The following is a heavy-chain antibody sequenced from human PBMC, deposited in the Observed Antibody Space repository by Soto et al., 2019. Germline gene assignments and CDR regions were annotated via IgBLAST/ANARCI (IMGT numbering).Heavy chain of an antibody. D-gene: IGHD6-13*01. Sequence: EVQLVESGGALVQPGGSLRLSCASSGFVFSSYWMSWVRQAPGKGLEWVANIRQDGSEKYYVDSVKGRLTISRNNAKNSLYLQMNSLKAEDTAVYYCTTGPGIEAAGTLYYFDYWGQGTLVPVSS. CDR3: TTGPGIEAAGTLYYFDY. CDR1: GFVFSSYW. V-gene: IGHV3-7*01. J-gene: IGHJ4*02. CDR2: IRQDGSEK.